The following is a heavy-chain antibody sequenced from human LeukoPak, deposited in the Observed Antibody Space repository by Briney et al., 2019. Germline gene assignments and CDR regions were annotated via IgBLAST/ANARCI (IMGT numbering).Heavy chain of an antibody. J-gene: IGHJ4*02. CDR1: GYSISSGYY. CDR2: IYHSGST. CDR3: ARVYGSGRNGGDY. Sequence: SETLSLTCTVSGYSISSGYYWGWIRQPPGKGLEWIGSIYHSGSTYYNPSLKSRVTISVDTSKNQFSLKPSSVTAADTAVYYCARVYGSGRNGGDYWGQGTLVTVSS. V-gene: IGHV4-38-2*02. D-gene: IGHD3-10*01.